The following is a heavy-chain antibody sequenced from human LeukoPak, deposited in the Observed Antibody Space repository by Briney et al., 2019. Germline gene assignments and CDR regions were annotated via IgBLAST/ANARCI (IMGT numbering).Heavy chain of an antibody. D-gene: IGHD5-24*01. Sequence: LETLCVTCTVSGGSITGSSDYWGWIRQPRGEGLEWIGSIYYSGSTYYKPSLKSRVTISVDTYKTQFSLKLSSVTAEDTAVYYCASVEMATITGFDYWGQGTLVTVSS. CDR1: GGSITGSSDY. J-gene: IGHJ4*02. CDR3: ASVEMATITGFDY. V-gene: IGHV4-39*01. CDR2: IYYSGST.